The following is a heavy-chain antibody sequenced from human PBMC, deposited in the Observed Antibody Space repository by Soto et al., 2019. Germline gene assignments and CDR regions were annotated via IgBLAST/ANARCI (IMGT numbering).Heavy chain of an antibody. J-gene: IGHJ4*02. CDR1: GFTFSDYA. D-gene: IGHD6-19*01. CDR3: ARVGRQWLVTSDFNY. V-gene: IGHV3-30*03. CDR2: VSHDGRNT. Sequence: VQLVESGGGVVQPGRSLRLSCAASGFTFSDYAIHWVRQAPGKGLEWVAVVSHDGRNTHYADSVKGGFTISRDSSKNTVSLEMTSLRAEDTAVYYCARVGRQWLVTSDFNYWGQGALVTVSS.